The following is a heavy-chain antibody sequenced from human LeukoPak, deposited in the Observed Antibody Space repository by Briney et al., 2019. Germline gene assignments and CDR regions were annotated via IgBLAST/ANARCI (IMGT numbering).Heavy chain of an antibody. V-gene: IGHV4-59*01. D-gene: IGHD4-17*01. CDR3: ARDPPSYGDYTDYYFDL. Sequence: LETLCHTCTVSGGSMSYNYWSWIRQPPGKGLEWIGFIYYTGGTNYNPSLTSRDTSSVDTSKNQFSLNLSSVTAADTAVYYCARDPPSYGDYTDYYFDLWGHGPLVTVSS. CDR1: GGSMSYNY. CDR2: IYYTGGT. J-gene: IGHJ2*01.